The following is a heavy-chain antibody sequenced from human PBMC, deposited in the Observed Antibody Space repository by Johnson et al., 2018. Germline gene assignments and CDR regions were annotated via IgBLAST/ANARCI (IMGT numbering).Heavy chain of an antibody. CDR3: AGSYCGSDCRFRDAFDV. Sequence: QVQLVESGGGVVQPGRSLRLSCAASGFTFSSYAMHWVRQAPGKGLEWVAVISYDGSNKYYADSVKGRFTISRDNSKSTLFLQMNSLRPDDTAVYYCAGSYCGSDCRFRDAFDVWGPGTMVTVSS. CDR1: GFTFSSYA. J-gene: IGHJ3*01. D-gene: IGHD2-21*02. CDR2: ISYDGSNK. V-gene: IGHV3-30-3*01.